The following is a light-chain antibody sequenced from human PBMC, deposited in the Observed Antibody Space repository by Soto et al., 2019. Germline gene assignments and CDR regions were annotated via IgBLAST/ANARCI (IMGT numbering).Light chain of an antibody. J-gene: IGKJ4*01. CDR3: QKYDGAPLT. Sequence: DIQMTQSPSSLSAAIGDRVTIACRASQGISIYLAWYQQKPGKVPQLLIYDASTLQSGVPSRFSGSGSGTDFTLTISGLQPEDVATDYCQKYDGAPLTFGGGTKVEIK. CDR1: QGISIY. V-gene: IGKV1-27*01. CDR2: DAS.